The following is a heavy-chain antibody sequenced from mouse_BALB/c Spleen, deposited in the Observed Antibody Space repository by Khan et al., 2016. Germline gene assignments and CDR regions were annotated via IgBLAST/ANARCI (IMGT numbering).Heavy chain of an antibody. CDR1: GYSITSDYA. V-gene: IGHV3-2*02. J-gene: IGHJ2*01. Sequence: EVQLQESGPGLVKPSQSLSLTCTVTGYSITSDYAWNWIRQFPGNKLEWMGYISYSGSTSYNPSLKSRISITRDTSKNQFFLQLNSMTTEDTATYYCARTLLRLYYFDYWGQGTTLTVSS. D-gene: IGHD1-2*01. CDR2: ISYSGST. CDR3: ARTLLRLYYFDY.